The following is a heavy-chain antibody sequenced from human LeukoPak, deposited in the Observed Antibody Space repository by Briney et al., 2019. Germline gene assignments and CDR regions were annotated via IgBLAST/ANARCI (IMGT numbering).Heavy chain of an antibody. CDR2: IYYSGST. D-gene: IGHD3-22*01. CDR3: ARDRYYYDSSGYYWLFDY. Sequence: SETLSLTCTVSGGSIRSYYWSWIRQPPGKGLEWIGYIYYSGSTNYNPSLKSRVTISVDTSKNQFSLKLSSVTAADTAVYYCARDRYYYDSSGYYWLFDYWGQGTLVTVSS. J-gene: IGHJ4*02. CDR1: GGSIRSYY. V-gene: IGHV4-59*01.